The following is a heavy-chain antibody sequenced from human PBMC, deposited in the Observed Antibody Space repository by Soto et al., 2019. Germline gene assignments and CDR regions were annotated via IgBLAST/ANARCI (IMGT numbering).Heavy chain of an antibody. J-gene: IGHJ6*02. D-gene: IGHD2-2*03. CDR3: ARLNGYCVSTNCHGYYGMDV. Sequence: SETLSLTCTVSGGSVSSNSYSWGWIRQSPGKGLEWIGTIYSSENTYYNPSLLSRVTISVDTSKNEFSLRLSSVTAADTAVYYCARLNGYCVSTNCHGYYGMDVWSQGTTVTVSS. V-gene: IGHV4-39*01. CDR2: IYSSENT. CDR1: GGSVSSNSYS.